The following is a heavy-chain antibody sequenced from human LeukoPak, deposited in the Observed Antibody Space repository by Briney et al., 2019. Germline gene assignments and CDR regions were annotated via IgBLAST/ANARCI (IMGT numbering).Heavy chain of an antibody. V-gene: IGHV7-4-1*02. CDR1: GYTFTNYA. CDR3: ARDWYTSDWYGTQPGY. D-gene: IGHD6-19*01. Sequence: ASVKVSCTGSGYTFTNYAMNWVRQAPGQGLEWMRWINANTGNPTYAQGFTGRFVFSLDTSVSTAYLQISSLKAEDTAVYYCARDWYTSDWYGTQPGYWGQGTLVTVSS. CDR2: INANTGNP. J-gene: IGHJ4*02.